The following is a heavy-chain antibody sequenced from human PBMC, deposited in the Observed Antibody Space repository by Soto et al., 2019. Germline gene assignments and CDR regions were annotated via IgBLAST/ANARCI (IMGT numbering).Heavy chain of an antibody. Sequence: ASVKVSCKVSGYTLTELSMHWVRQAPGKGLEWMGGFDPEDGETIYAQKFQGRVTMTEDTSTDTAYMELSSLRSEDTAVYYCATADPYYYGSGSYYSNDYSGQGTLVTVSS. J-gene: IGHJ4*02. CDR3: ATADPYYYGSGSYYSNDY. V-gene: IGHV1-24*01. CDR2: FDPEDGET. D-gene: IGHD3-10*01. CDR1: GYTLTELS.